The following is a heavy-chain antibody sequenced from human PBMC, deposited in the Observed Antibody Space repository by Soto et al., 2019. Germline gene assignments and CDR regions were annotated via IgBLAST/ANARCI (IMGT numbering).Heavy chain of an antibody. CDR1: GFTFSTST. Sequence: EVQLVESGGGLVKPGGSLRLSCAASGFTFSTSTMNWVRQAPGQGLEWLSSISSTSTYTYYAASVRGRFTISGDNAKNSLYLQMNSLTAEDTAVYYCARVGSPGYCSGGFCPPPDYWGQGTLVTVSS. V-gene: IGHV3-21*02. J-gene: IGHJ4*02. CDR3: ARVGSPGYCSGGFCPPPDY. CDR2: ISSTSTYT. D-gene: IGHD2-15*01.